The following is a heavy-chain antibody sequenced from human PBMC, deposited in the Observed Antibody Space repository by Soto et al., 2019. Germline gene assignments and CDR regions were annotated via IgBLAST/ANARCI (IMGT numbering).Heavy chain of an antibody. J-gene: IGHJ6*02. V-gene: IGHV1-69*06. D-gene: IGHD1-26*01. CDR3: ARDPDAVVGPESHYYGMDV. CDR2: TLPVFGTT. Sequence: SVKVSCKASGDTSSNYGVSWVRQAPGQGLEWMGGTLPVFGTTTYARNFQGRITITADKSTSTVYMELTSLRSDDTATYYCARDPDAVVGPESHYYGMDVWDQGATVTVSS. CDR1: GDTSSNYG.